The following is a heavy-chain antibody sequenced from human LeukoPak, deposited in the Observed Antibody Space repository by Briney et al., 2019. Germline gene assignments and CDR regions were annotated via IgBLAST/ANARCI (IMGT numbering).Heavy chain of an antibody. J-gene: IGHJ4*02. CDR2: ITGSGGST. CDR1: GFTFTNYA. CDR3: TKGRGDSSGWRFDY. V-gene: IGHV3-23*01. Sequence: GGSLRLSCAASGFTFTNYATTWVRQAPGKGLEWVSAITGSGGSTYYADPVKGRFTISRDNSNNTLYLQMSSLRADDTAVYYCTKGRGDSSGWRFDYWGQGTLVTVSS. D-gene: IGHD6-19*01.